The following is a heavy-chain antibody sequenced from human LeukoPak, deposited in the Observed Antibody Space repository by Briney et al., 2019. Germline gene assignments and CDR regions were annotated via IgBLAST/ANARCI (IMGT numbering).Heavy chain of an antibody. CDR2: IIHSGST. CDR3: ASRISSIVGATIRALDI. D-gene: IGHD1-26*01. V-gene: IGHV4-34*12. J-gene: IGHJ3*02. Sequence: SETLSLTCAVYGGSFSGYYWSWIRQPPGKGLEWIGEIIHSGSTNYNPSLKSRVTMSVDTSKNQFSLNLNSVTAADTAVYYCASRISSIVGATIRALDIWGQGTMVTVSS. CDR1: GGSFSGYY.